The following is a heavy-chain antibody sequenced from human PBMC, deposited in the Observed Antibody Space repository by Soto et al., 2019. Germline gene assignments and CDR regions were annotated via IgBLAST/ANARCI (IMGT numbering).Heavy chain of an antibody. CDR2: IGSVGGDT. CDR3: VKDRMAYNSVWDPFDI. Sequence: GGSLRLSCAASGFTFYSYAMSWVRQAPGKGLEWVSTIGSVGGDTYYADSVKGRFTIARDDSKNTLLLQMNSLRAEDTAVYYCVKDRMAYNSVWDPFDIWGQGTMVTVSS. CDR1: GFTFYSYA. D-gene: IGHD1-20*01. V-gene: IGHV3-23*01. J-gene: IGHJ3*02.